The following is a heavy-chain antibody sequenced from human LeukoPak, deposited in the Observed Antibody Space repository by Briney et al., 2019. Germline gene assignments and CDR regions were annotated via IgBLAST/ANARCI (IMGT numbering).Heavy chain of an antibody. CDR1: GFTFSSYG. CDR2: IWYNGSNK. Sequence: GRSLRLPCAASGFTFSSYGMHWVRQAPGKGLEWVAVIWYNGSNKYYADSVKGRFTISRDNSKNTLYLQMNSLRAEDTAVYYCAREKSAQVYYGMDVWGQGTTVTVSS. J-gene: IGHJ6*02. D-gene: IGHD6-25*01. V-gene: IGHV3-33*01. CDR3: AREKSAQVYYGMDV.